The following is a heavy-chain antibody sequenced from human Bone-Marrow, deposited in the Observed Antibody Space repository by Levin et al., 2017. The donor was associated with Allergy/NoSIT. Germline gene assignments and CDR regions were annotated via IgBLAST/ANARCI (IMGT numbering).Heavy chain of an antibody. J-gene: IGHJ4*02. D-gene: IGHD1-26*01. V-gene: IGHV1-46*04. CDR2: INPSGGST. Sequence: ASVKVSCKASGYTFTSYYMHWVRQAPGLGLEWMGIINPSGGSTTYAQRLQGRVTMTRDTSTSTVYMELSSLRSEDTAVYFCARGTGSYWIDYWGQGTLVTVSS. CDR3: ARGTGSYWIDY. CDR1: GYTFTSYY.